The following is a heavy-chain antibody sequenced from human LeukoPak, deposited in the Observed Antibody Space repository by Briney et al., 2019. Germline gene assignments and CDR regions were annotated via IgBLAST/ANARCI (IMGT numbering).Heavy chain of an antibody. Sequence: PSETLSLTCSVSGGSIGTYYWSWIRQPPGKGLEYLGYIYHTGTTSYNPSLKSRVTISVDTSKNQFPLRLSSVTAADTALYYCARSPGLGYSGGSCHFDYWGQGILVTVSS. CDR1: GGSIGTYY. J-gene: IGHJ4*02. V-gene: IGHV4-59*08. CDR2: IYHTGTT. D-gene: IGHD2-15*01. CDR3: ARSPGLGYSGGSCHFDY.